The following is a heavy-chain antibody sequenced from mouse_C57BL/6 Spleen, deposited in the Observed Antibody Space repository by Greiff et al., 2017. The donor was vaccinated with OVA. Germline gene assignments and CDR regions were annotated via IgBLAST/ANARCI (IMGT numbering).Heavy chain of an antibody. CDR1: GFTFSSYA. D-gene: IGHD1-1*01. J-gene: IGHJ3*01. CDR2: ISDGGSYT. V-gene: IGHV5-4*01. Sequence: EVQLVESGGGLVKPGGSLKLSCAASGFTFSSYAMSWVRQTPEKRLEWVATISDGGSYTYYPDNVKSRFTISRDNAKNNLYLQMSHLKSEDTAMYYCARDHLLPFAYWGQGTLVTVSA. CDR3: ARDHLLPFAY.